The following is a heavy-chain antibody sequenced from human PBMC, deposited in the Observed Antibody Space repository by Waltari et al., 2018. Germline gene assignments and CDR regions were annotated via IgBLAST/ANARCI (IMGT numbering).Heavy chain of an antibody. CDR3: VRHRLAWYFDL. Sequence: QLQLQESGPGLVKPSETLSLTCTVSGVSMDDSSYYWGWIRQPPGKGLEWIGSVYYNGTPTPTPPLKSRVTVSGDTSKNQCSLTLNSVTAADTAVYYCVRHRLAWYFDLWGRGTLVTVSS. J-gene: IGHJ2*01. CDR2: VYYNGTP. D-gene: IGHD6-19*01. V-gene: IGHV4-39*01. CDR1: GVSMDDSSYY.